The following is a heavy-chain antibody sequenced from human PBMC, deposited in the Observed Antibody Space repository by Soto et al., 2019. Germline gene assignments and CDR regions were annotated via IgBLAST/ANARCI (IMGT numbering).Heavy chain of an antibody. D-gene: IGHD3-3*01. J-gene: IGHJ5*01. CDR3: ARGSYTIFGVVIDMNWFDS. V-gene: IGHV1-8*01. Sequence: GASVKVSCKASGYTFTSYDINWVRQATGQGLEWMGWMNPNSGNTGYAQKFQGRVTMTRNTSISTAYMELSSLRSEDTAVYYCARGSYTIFGVVIDMNWFDSWGQGTLVTVSS. CDR2: MNPNSGNT. CDR1: GYTFTSYD.